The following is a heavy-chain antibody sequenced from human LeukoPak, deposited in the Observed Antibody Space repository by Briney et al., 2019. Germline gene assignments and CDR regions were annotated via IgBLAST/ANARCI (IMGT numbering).Heavy chain of an antibody. CDR2: IMPDSGAT. CDR3: ARVTGSIDY. Sequence: GASVKVSCKSSRYTFTDYYMHWVRQAPGQGLEWMGWIMPDSGATNYAQKFQGRVTMTRDTSISTAYLELSSLTSDDTAVYYCARVTGSIDYWGQGTLVTVSS. J-gene: IGHJ4*02. V-gene: IGHV1-2*02. CDR1: RYTFTDYY. D-gene: IGHD1-26*01.